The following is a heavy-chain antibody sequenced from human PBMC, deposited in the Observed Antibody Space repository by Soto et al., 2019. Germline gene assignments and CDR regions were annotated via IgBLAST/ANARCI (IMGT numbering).Heavy chain of an antibody. V-gene: IGHV4-31*03. D-gene: IGHD3-9*01. CDR1: GDSLSSGGHY. CDR2: IYDSVNT. CDR3: ARVDHRGYFAILTDY. Sequence: SETLSLTCTVSGDSLSSGGHYWSWIRQHPGKGLEWIGHIYDSVNTYYSPSLRSRVTISADMSKNQFSLNLRSVTAADTAVYYCARVDHRGYFAILTDYWGQGTLVTVSS. J-gene: IGHJ4*02.